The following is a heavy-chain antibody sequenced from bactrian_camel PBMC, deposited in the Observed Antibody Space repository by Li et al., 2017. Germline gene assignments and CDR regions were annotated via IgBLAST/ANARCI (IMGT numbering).Heavy chain of an antibody. V-gene: IGHV3S40*01. J-gene: IGHJ4*01. Sequence: VQLVESGGGSVQAGGSLRLSCVASGFTYSQNCMGWFRQAPGKEREGVAAIYIGGDMTYYADAVKGRFTISHDNAKNSVDLQMNSLKPDDTAVYYCAATGQMLSVAGCRTQGTQVTVS. CDR2: IYIGGDMT. CDR1: GFTYSQNC. D-gene: IGHD1*01.